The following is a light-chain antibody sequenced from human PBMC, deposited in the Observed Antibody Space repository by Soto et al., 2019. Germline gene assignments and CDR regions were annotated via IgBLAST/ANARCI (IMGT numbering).Light chain of an antibody. CDR3: QQYNSYSWT. CDR2: QAS. CDR1: QSISSW. J-gene: IGKJ1*01. V-gene: IGKV1-5*03. Sequence: DVQMTQSPSTLSASVGDRVNITCRASQSISSWLAWYQQKPGKAPKLLISQASSLESGVPSRFSGSGSETEFTLTISGLQPDDFASYYCQQYNSYSWTFGQGTKVDI.